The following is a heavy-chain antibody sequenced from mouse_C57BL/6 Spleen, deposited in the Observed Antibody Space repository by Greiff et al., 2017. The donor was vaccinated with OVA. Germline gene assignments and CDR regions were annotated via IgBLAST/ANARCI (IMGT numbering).Heavy chain of an antibody. V-gene: IGHV5-4*01. CDR1: GFTFSSYA. CDR3: ARDRRTTVVAYYFDY. CDR2: ISDGGSYT. J-gene: IGHJ2*01. D-gene: IGHD1-1*01. Sequence: EVMLVESGGGLVKPGGSLKLSCAASGFTFSSYAMSWVRQTPEKRLEWVATISDGGSYTYYPDNVKGRFTISRDNAKNNLYLQMSHLKSEDTAMYYCARDRRTTVVAYYFDYWGQGTTLTVSS.